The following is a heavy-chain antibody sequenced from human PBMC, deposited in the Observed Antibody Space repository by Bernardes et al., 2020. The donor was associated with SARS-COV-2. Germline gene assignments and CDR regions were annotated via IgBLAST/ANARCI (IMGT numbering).Heavy chain of an antibody. CDR1: GGSFSDYY. CDR2: INHSGST. D-gene: IGHD3-3*02. V-gene: IGHV4-34*01. J-gene: IGHJ6*02. CDR3: GRAFNSFALYGLDV. Sequence: SETLSLTCAVYGGSFSDYYWNWIRQSPGKGLEWIGEINHSGSTNYNPSLKSRVTISVDTSKNQFSLSLSSVTATDTAIYFCGRAFNSFALYGLDVWGLGTTVTVSS.